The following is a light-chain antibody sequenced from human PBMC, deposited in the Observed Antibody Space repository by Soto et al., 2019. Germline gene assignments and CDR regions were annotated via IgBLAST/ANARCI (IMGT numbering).Light chain of an antibody. CDR1: SNYAGDYIS. Sequence: QSALTQPASVSGSPGQPITTSCTETSNYAGDYISVSWYQHLSGKAPKFMIYDVTNRPLGVSNRFSASMSGNTASFTISGLQAEDEADYYCSSYTSSSTLIFGTGTKVTVL. J-gene: IGLJ1*01. V-gene: IGLV2-14*03. CDR2: DVT. CDR3: SSYTSSSTLI.